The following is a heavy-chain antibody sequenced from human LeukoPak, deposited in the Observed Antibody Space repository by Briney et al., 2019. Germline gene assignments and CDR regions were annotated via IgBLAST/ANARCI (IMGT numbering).Heavy chain of an antibody. CDR1: VGSFSGCY. D-gene: IGHD2-21*01. Sequence: SETLSLTCAVYVGSFSGCYWSWIRQPPGKGLEWVGEINHSGSTNYNPSLKSRVTISVDTSKNQFSLKLSSVTAADTAVYYCARGKTPVVIDYWGQGTLVTVSS. CDR3: ARGKTPVVIDY. V-gene: IGHV4-34*01. J-gene: IGHJ4*02. CDR2: INHSGST.